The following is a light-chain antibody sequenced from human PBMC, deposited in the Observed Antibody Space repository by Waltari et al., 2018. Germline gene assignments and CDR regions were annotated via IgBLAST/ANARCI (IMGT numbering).Light chain of an antibody. CDR1: QSVSNN. CDR2: DVS. J-gene: IGKJ4*01. CDR3: QQRTSWPPGLS. Sequence: EIVLTQSPATLSLSPGERATLSCRASQSVSNNLAWYQQKPGQAPRLLIYDVSSRATGITARISARGAGTDFTLTINSLEPEDSAVYYCQQRTSWPPGLSFGGGTKVEIK. V-gene: IGKV3-11*01.